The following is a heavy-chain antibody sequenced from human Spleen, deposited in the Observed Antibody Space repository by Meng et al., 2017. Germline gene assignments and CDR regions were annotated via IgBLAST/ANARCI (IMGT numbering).Heavy chain of an antibody. CDR3: ARTCRPFWRGDAFDI. J-gene: IGHJ3*02. CDR2: ISFDGSHK. V-gene: IGHV3-30*07. D-gene: IGHD3-3*01. Sequence: GESLKISCAASGFTFSNYAVHWVRQAPGKGLEWVAVISFDGSHKYYADSAKDRFTISRDNAKNSLFLQMKSLRVEDTAVYYCARTCRPFWRGDAFDIWGQGTMVTVSS. CDR1: GFTFSNYA.